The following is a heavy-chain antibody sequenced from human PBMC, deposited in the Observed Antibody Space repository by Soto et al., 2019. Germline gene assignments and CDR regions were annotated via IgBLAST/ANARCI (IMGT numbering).Heavy chain of an antibody. CDR2: IIPMFDSA. CDR1: GGCFHIFA. J-gene: IGHJ6*02. V-gene: IGHV1-69*06. Sequence: GDSVRVSCKAAGGCFHIFAISWVRQAPGQGLEWMGGIIPMFDSANYAQKFQGRLSITADKATSTAYMELSSLTSEDTAIYYCAREEGGNVVLLPPALGYSYGTDFWGPGTMVTVS. CDR3: AREEGGNVVLLPPALGYSYGTDF. D-gene: IGHD2-2*01.